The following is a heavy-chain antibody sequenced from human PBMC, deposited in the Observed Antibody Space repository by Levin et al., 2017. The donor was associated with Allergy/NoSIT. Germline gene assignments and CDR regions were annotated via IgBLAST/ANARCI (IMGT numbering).Heavy chain of an antibody. V-gene: IGHV1-69*13. CDR1: GGTFNAYT. D-gene: IGHD6-19*01. CDR3: ARSSGWYSSFDI. J-gene: IGHJ4*02. CDR2: IISIYHTA. Sequence: ASVKVSCKASGGTFNAYTFSWVRQAPGQGLEWMGGIISIYHTAKYSQRFQGRVTITADDSTNTAYMELSSLNYEDTAVYFCARSSGWYSSFDIWGQGTLVTVSS.